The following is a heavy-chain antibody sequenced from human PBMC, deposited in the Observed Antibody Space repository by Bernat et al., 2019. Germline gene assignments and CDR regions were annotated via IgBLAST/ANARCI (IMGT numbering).Heavy chain of an antibody. D-gene: IGHD4-11*01. V-gene: IGHV1-69*01. Sequence: QVQLVQSGAEVKKPGSSVKVSCKASGGTFSSYAISWVRQPPGQGLEWMGGIIPIFGTANYAQKFQGRVTITADESTSTSYMELSRLRSEDTAVYYCARDISRTTVTTPDGGAFDIWGQGTMVTVSS. CDR3: ARDISRTTVTTPDGGAFDI. J-gene: IGHJ3*02. CDR1: GGTFSSYA. CDR2: IIPIFGTA.